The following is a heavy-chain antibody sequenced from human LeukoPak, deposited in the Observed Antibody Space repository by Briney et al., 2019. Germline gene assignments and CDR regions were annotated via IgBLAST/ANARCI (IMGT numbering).Heavy chain of an antibody. J-gene: IGHJ5*02. CDR3: ARDTKRSRARWENLGIDP. V-gene: IGHV1-18*01. Sequence: GASVKVSCKASGYTFTSYGISWVRQAPGQGLEWMGWISAYNGNTNYAQELQGRVTMTTDTSTSTAYMELRSLRSDDTAVYYCARDTKRSRARWENLGIDPWGQGTLVTVSS. CDR2: ISAYNGNT. CDR1: GYTFTSYG. D-gene: IGHD3-16*01.